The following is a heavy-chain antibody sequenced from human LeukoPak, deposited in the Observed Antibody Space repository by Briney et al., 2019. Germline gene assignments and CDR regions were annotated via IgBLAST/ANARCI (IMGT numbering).Heavy chain of an antibody. CDR2: MNPNSGNT. D-gene: IGHD1/OR15-1a*01. CDR3: ARGPGNIIYYYYGMDV. Sequence: GASVKVSCKASGYTFTSYDINWVRQATGQGLEWMGWMNPNSGNTGYAQKFQGRVTMTRNTSISTAYMELSSLGSEDTAVYYCARGPGNIIYYYYGMDVWGQGTTVTVSS. J-gene: IGHJ6*02. V-gene: IGHV1-8*01. CDR1: GYTFTSYD.